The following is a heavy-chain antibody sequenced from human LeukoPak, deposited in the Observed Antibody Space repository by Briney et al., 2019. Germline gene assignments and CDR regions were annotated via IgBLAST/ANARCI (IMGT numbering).Heavy chain of an antibody. CDR1: GGSVSGYY. V-gene: IGHV4-59*02. CDR2: VYYSGST. D-gene: IGHD2-15*01. Sequence: SSETLSLTCVVSGGSVSGYYWGWIRQPPGRGLEWIGYVYYSGSTNYNPSFKGRITISVDTSRNQFSLQLSSVTAADTAVYYCARIHRYCSGGACYVLDNWGQGTLVAVSS. CDR3: ARIHRYCSGGACYVLDN. J-gene: IGHJ4*02.